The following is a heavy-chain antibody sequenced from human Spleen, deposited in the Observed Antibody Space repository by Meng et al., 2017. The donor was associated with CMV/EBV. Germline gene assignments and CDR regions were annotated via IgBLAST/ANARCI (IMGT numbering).Heavy chain of an antibody. D-gene: IGHD3-3*01. CDR2: ISSSGSTI. CDR1: GFTFSSYW. J-gene: IGHJ3*02. CDR3: ARSSNRGREHYDFWSGYLNAFDI. Sequence: GGSLRLSCAASGFTFSSYWMNWVRQAPGKGLEWVSYISSSGSTIYYADSVKGRFTISRDNAKNSLYLQMNSLRAEDTAVYYCARSSNRGREHYDFWSGYLNAFDIWGQGTMVTVS. V-gene: IGHV3-48*04.